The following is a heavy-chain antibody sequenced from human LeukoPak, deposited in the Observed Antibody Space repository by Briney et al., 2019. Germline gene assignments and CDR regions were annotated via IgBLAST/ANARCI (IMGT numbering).Heavy chain of an antibody. CDR3: GGIATAGTADF. J-gene: IGHJ4*02. CDR2: IDTSGTT. V-gene: IGHV4-4*09. Sequence: SETLSLTCSVCGASVRAYHWTWIRQPPGKGLEWIGYIDTSGTTNYIPSLKSRAFISVDTSKNQFSLKLTSVTAADTAVYYCGGIATAGTADFWGQGALVTVSS. CDR1: GASVRAYH. D-gene: IGHD6-13*01.